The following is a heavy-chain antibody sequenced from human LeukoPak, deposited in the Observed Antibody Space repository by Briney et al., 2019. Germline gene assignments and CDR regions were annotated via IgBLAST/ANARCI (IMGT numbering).Heavy chain of an antibody. V-gene: IGHV4-59*01. Sequence: SETLSLTCTVSGGSISSYNWSWIRQPPGKGLEWIGYIYYSGSTNYNPSLKSRVTISVDTSKNQFSLKLSSVTAADTAVYYCARLIAAAGRPFDYWGQGTLVTVSS. CDR2: IYYSGST. J-gene: IGHJ4*02. CDR3: ARLIAAAGRPFDY. D-gene: IGHD6-13*01. CDR1: GGSISSYN.